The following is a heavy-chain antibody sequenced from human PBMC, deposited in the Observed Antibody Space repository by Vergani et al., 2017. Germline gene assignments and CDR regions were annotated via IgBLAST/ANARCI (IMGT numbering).Heavy chain of an antibody. J-gene: IGHJ4*02. CDR2: IRYDGSNK. D-gene: IGHD6-13*01. CDR3: AKQRIAAAGYFDY. V-gene: IGHV3-30*02. CDR1: GFTLNTYG. Sequence: QVQILQSGGGVVQPGGSLRLSCTLSGFTLNTYGIHWVRQAPGKGLEWVAFIRYDGSNKYYADSVKGRFTISRDNSKNTLYLQMNSLRAEDTAVYYCAKQRIAAAGYFDYWGQGTLVTVSS.